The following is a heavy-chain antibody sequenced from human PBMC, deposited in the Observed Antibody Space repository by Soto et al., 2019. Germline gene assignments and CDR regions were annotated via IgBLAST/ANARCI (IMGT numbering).Heavy chain of an antibody. J-gene: IGHJ4*02. D-gene: IGHD3-22*01. CDR2: IFSNDEK. CDR3: ARIGGTYYYDSSVYHLDY. CDR1: GFSLSNARMG. V-gene: IGHV2-26*01. Sequence: SGPTLVNTTETLTLTCTVAGFSLSNARMGVSWIRQPPGKALEWLAHIFSNDEKSYSTSLKSRLTISKDTSKSQVVLTMTNMDPVDTAKYYCARIGGTYYYDSSVYHLDYGGQETLVTVSS.